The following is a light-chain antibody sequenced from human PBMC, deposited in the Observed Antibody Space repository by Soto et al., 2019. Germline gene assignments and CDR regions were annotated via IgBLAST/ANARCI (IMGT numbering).Light chain of an antibody. Sequence: QSSLTQPRSVSGSPVQSVTISCTGTTSDVGGYYYFSWYQHHPGKAPKLIIYDVTHRPSGIPDRFSGSKSVNTASLTISGLQADDEADYQCRSYAENXFSVVGTGTKVXV. J-gene: IGLJ1*01. V-gene: IGLV2-11*01. CDR3: RSYAENXFSV. CDR2: DVT. CDR1: TSDVGGYYY.